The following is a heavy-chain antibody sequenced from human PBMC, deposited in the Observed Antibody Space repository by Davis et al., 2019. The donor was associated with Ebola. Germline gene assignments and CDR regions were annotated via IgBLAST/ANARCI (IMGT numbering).Heavy chain of an antibody. CDR1: GGSISSSSYY. Sequence: SETLSLTCTVSGGSISSSSYYWGWIRQPPGKGLEWIGEINHSGSTNYNPSLKSRVTISVDTSKNQFSLKLSSVTAADTAVYYCARESGNCSGGSCYNGYFDLWGRGTLVTVSS. D-gene: IGHD2-15*01. CDR3: ARESGNCSGGSCYNGYFDL. CDR2: INHSGST. V-gene: IGHV4-39*07. J-gene: IGHJ2*01.